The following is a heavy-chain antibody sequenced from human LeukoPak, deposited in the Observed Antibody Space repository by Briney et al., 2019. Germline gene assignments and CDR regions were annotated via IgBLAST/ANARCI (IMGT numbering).Heavy chain of an antibody. J-gene: IGHJ6*03. D-gene: IGHD3-10*01. CDR3: ARAPDQKHPWFGELGVYMDV. Sequence: ASVKVSCKASGDTFSSYAISWVRQAPGQGLEWMGGIIPIFGTANYAQKFQGRVTITADESTSTAYMELSSLRSEDTAVYYCARAPDQKHPWFGELGVYMDVWGKGTTVTISS. V-gene: IGHV1-69*01. CDR1: GDTFSSYA. CDR2: IIPIFGTA.